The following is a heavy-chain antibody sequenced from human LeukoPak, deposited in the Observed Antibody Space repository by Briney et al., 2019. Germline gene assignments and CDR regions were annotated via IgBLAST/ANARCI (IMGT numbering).Heavy chain of an antibody. D-gene: IGHD6-19*01. J-gene: IGHJ5*02. CDR2: IYSCCST. V-gene: IGHV3-53*01. CDR1: GFTDSSNY. Sequence: GGSLRLSCAASGFTDSSNYMIWVRQSPGKGLEGVSVIYSCCSTYYADSVKGRFTISRDNSKNTLYLQMTSLRAVDTAVYYCARGEAVAGAWGQGTLVTVSS. CDR3: ARGEAVAGA.